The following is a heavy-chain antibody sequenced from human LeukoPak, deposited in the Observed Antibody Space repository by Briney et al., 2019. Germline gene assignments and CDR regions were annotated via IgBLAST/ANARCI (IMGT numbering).Heavy chain of an antibody. CDR3: ARTRRIVGATRGGWNWFDP. J-gene: IGHJ5*02. CDR1: GGSISSSSYY. CDR2: IYYSGST. V-gene: IGHV4-39*01. Sequence: SETLSLTCTVSGGSISSSSYYWGWIRQPPGKGLEWIGSIYYSGSTYYNPSLKSRVTISVDTSKNQFSLKLSSVTAADSAVYYCARTRRIVGATRGGWNWFDPWGQGTLVTVSS. D-gene: IGHD1-26*01.